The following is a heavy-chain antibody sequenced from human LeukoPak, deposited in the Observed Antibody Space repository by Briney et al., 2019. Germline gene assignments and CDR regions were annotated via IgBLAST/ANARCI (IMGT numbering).Heavy chain of an antibody. CDR1: GFAVGSNY. CDR2: IYSGGAI. Sequence: GGSLGLSFVASGFAVGSNYMSWVRQAPGKGLEWVSLIYSGGAIRYADSVKGRFTISRDSSKNTLFLQMNDLTVEDTARYYCARRPGNWGQGILVTVSS. V-gene: IGHV3-53*01. J-gene: IGHJ4*02. CDR3: ARRPGN. D-gene: IGHD1-14*01.